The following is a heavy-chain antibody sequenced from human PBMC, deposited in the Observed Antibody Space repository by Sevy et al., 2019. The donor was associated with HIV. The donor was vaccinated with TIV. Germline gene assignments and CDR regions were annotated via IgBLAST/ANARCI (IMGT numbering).Heavy chain of an antibody. CDR2: IKQDGSDK. CDR3: ARGVTTVTPFDY. D-gene: IGHD4-17*01. Sequence: GGSLRLSCTASGFTFSDYWMSWVRQAPGKGLEWVAYIKQDGSDKHYVDSVKGRFTISRDNAKNSLYLQMNSLRAGDTTVYDCARGVTTVTPFDYWGQRTLVTVSS. CDR1: GFTFSDYW. J-gene: IGHJ4*02. V-gene: IGHV3-7*01.